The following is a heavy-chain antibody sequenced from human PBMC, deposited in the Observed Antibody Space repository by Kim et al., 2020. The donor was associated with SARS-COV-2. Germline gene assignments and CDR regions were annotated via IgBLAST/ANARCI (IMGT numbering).Heavy chain of an antibody. V-gene: IGHV4-31*02. D-gene: IGHD2-2*01. Sequence: KSRVTISVDTSKNQFSLKLSSVTAADTAVYYCARAPTRDIVVVPAAYFDYWGQGTLVTVSS. J-gene: IGHJ4*02. CDR3: ARAPTRDIVVVPAAYFDY.